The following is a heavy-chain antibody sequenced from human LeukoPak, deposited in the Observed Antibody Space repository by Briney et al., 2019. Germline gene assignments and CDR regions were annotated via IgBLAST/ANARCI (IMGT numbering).Heavy chain of an antibody. V-gene: IGHV3-23*01. CDR2: LTNSGGSGGVT. Sequence: PGGSLRLSCAASGFTFSTYAMSWVRQAPEKGLEWVSALTNSGGSGGVTYYADSVKGRFIISRDNSKSTLYLQLSSLRAEDTAVYYCAKAMSTDHYDSRGFYRVDFDSWGQGTLVTVSS. CDR1: GFTFSTYA. J-gene: IGHJ4*02. D-gene: IGHD3-22*01. CDR3: AKAMSTDHYDSRGFYRVDFDS.